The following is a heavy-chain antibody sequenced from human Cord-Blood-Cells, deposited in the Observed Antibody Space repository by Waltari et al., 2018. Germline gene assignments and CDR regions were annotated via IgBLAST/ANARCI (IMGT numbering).Heavy chain of an antibody. CDR2: MSGSGGST. D-gene: IGHD6-6*01. CDR3: AKVAGSSSAFDI. Sequence: EVQLLESGGGLVQPGGSLRLSCAASGFTFRSYALSWVRQAPGKGLEWVSAMSGSGGSTYYADSVKGRFTISRDNSKNTLYLQMNSLRAEDTAVYYCAKVAGSSSAFDIWGQGTMVTVSS. CDR1: GFTFRSYA. J-gene: IGHJ3*02. V-gene: IGHV3-23*01.